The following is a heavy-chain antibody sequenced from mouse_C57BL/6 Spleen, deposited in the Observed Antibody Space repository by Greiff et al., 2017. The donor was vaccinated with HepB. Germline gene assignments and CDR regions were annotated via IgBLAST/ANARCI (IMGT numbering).Heavy chain of an antibody. J-gene: IGHJ3*01. D-gene: IGHD2-4*01. CDR3: TTDYDYGWFAY. Sequence: VQLQQSGAELVRPGASVKLSCTASGFNIQDDYMHWVKQRPEQGLEWIGWIDPENGDTEYASKFQGKATITADTSSNTAYLQLSSLTSEDTAVYYCTTDYDYGWFAYWGQGTLVTVSA. CDR2: IDPENGDT. V-gene: IGHV14-4*01. CDR1: GFNIQDDY.